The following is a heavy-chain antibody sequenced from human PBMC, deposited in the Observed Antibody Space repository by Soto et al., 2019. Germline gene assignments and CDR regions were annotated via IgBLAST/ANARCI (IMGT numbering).Heavy chain of an antibody. Sequence: PGGSLRLSCAASGFTFSSYGMHWVRQAPGKGLEWVAVIWYDGSNKYYEDSVKGRFTISRDNSKNTLYLQMNSLRAEDTAVYYCARARTTAVAGADYWGQGTLVTVSS. V-gene: IGHV3-33*01. D-gene: IGHD6-19*01. CDR3: ARARTTAVAGADY. CDR1: GFTFSSYG. CDR2: IWYDGSNK. J-gene: IGHJ4*02.